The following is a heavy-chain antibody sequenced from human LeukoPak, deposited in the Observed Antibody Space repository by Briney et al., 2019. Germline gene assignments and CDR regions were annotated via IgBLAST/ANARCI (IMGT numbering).Heavy chain of an antibody. CDR3: AKVKDYGGTLAAFDI. CDR1: GFTFSSYG. J-gene: IGHJ3*02. V-gene: IGHV3-23*01. CDR2: ISGSGGST. Sequence: PGGSLRLSCAASGFTFSSYGMSWVRQAPGKGLEWVSAISGSGGSTYYADSVKGRFTISRDNSKNTLYLQMNSLRAEDTAVYYCAKVKDYGGTLAAFDIWGQGTMVTVSS. D-gene: IGHD4-23*01.